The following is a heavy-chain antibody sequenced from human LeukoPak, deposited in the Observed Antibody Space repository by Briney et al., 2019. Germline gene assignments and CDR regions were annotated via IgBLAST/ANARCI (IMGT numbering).Heavy chain of an antibody. CDR1: GFTFSSYG. V-gene: IGHV3-13*01. CDR2: IGTAGDT. D-gene: IGHD2-2*01. Sequence: GGSLRLSCAASGFTFSSYGMHWIRQATGKGLEWVSAIGTAGDTYYPGSVKGRFTISRENAKNSLYLQMNSLRAGDTAVYYCARGMRVVPAAMDNWFDPWGQGTLVTVSS. J-gene: IGHJ5*02. CDR3: ARGMRVVPAAMDNWFDP.